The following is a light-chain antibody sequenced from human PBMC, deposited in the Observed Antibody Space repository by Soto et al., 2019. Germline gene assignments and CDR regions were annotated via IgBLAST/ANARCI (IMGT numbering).Light chain of an antibody. V-gene: IGKV3-11*01. Sequence: EIVLTQSPATLSLSPGERATLSCRASQSVSSYSAWYQQKPGQAPRLLIYGASTRATGIPARFSGSGSGTDFTLTISSLEPEDFAVYYCQQRSNWPLTFGPGTKVDIK. CDR2: GAS. CDR1: QSVSSY. J-gene: IGKJ3*01. CDR3: QQRSNWPLT.